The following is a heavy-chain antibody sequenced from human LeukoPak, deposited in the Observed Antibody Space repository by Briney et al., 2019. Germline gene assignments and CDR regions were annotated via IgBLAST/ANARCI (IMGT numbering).Heavy chain of an antibody. D-gene: IGHD1-14*01. CDR1: RFTLSSYW. J-gene: IGHJ4*02. CDR2: INTDGSST. CDR3: ASLTGVY. Sequence: VGSLRLSCAASRFTLSSYWMHWVRQAPGKGLVWVSRINTDGSSTNYADSVKGRFTISRDNAMNTLYLQMNNLRAEDTAVYYCASLTGVYWGQGTL. V-gene: IGHV3-74*01.